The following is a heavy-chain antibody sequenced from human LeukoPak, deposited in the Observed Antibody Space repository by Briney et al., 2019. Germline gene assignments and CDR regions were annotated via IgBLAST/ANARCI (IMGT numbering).Heavy chain of an antibody. V-gene: IGHV1-2*04. CDR2: INPNSGGT. D-gene: IGHD3-10*01. J-gene: IGHJ4*02. CDR1: GYTFTGYY. CDR3: ARGRSITMVRGVTHFDY. Sequence: ASVKVSCKASGYTFTGYYMHWVRQAPGQGLEWMGWINPNSGGTNYAQKFQGWVTMTGDTSISTAYMELSRLRSDDTAVYYCARGRSITMVRGVTHFDYWGQGTLVTVSS.